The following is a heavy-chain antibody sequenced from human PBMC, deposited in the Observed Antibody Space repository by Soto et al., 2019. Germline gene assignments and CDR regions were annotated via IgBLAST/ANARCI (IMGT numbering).Heavy chain of an antibody. V-gene: IGHV4-39*01. J-gene: IGHJ4*02. CDR1: GGSISNDNYH. CDR2: IYYTGGT. D-gene: IGHD6-19*01. CDR3: ARRYGWLYFDY. Sequence: PSETLSLTCTVSGGSISNDNYHWGWIRQPPGKGLEWIGSIYYTGGTYFNPSLKSRVTISVDTSKNQFSLRLISVTAADTALYYCARRYGWLYFDYWGQGSLVTVSS.